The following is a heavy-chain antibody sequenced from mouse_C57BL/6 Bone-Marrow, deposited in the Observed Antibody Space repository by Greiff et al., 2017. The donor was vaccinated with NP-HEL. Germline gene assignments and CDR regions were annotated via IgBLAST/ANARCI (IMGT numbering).Heavy chain of an antibody. D-gene: IGHD2-4*01. CDR1: GFNIKDYY. CDR2: IDPEDGET. CDR3: ASFYYDYDVRAMDY. Sequence: VQLQQSGAELVKPGASVKLSCTASGFNIKDYYMHWVKQRTEQGLEWIGRIDPEDGETKYVPKFQGKATITADTSSNSAYLQLSSLTSEDTAVYYCASFYYDYDVRAMDYWGQGTSVTVSS. J-gene: IGHJ4*01. V-gene: IGHV14-2*01.